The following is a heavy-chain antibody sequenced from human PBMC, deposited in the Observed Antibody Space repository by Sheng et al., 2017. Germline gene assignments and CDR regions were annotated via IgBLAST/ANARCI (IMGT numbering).Heavy chain of an antibody. D-gene: IGHD3-22*01. CDR1: GFTFSTYG. J-gene: IGHJ4*01. V-gene: IGHV3-33*01. Sequence: QVQLVESGGGVVQPGRSLRLSCAASGFTFSTYGIHWVRQAPGKGLEWLTLIWHDGSSQYYAESVKGRFTVSRDNSQNTVYLQMNSLRAEDTAVYFCARDLWISGFKFFDSWG. CDR2: IWHDGSSQ. CDR3: ARDLWISGFKFFDS.